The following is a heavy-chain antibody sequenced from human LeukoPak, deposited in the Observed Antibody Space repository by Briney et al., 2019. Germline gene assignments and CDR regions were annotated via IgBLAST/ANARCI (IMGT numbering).Heavy chain of an antibody. Sequence: PSETLSLTCAVSGYSIRGDDYWGWIRQSPGKGLEWIGSIYYSGSTHYNPSLKSRVTISVDTSKNQFSLMLNSVTAADTAVYYCARGPYYDFWSGYLPFDYWGQGTLVTVSS. J-gene: IGHJ4*02. V-gene: IGHV4-38-2*01. CDR1: GYSIRGDDY. CDR2: IYYSGST. CDR3: ARGPYYDFWSGYLPFDY. D-gene: IGHD3-3*01.